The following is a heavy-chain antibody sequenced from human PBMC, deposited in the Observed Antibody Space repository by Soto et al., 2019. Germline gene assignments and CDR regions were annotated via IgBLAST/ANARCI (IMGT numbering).Heavy chain of an antibody. CDR2: IYPVDSDT. J-gene: IGHJ6*02. V-gene: IGHV5-51*01. CDR3: ARLSRDYGSGSYYSYGMDV. D-gene: IGHD3-10*01. Sequence: PGESLKISGHGGGYKFSTYWIAWVRQMPGKGPEWMGIIYPVDSDTTYSPSFQGQVTISADKSNSTAYLQWSSLKASDSATYYCARLSRDYGSGSYYSYGMDVWGQGTTVTVSS. CDR1: GYKFSTYW.